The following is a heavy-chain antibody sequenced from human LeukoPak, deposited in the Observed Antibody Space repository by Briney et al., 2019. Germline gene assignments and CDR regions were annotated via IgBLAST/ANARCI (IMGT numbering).Heavy chain of an antibody. V-gene: IGHV3-21*01. D-gene: IGHD4-17*01. CDR3: ARDKLRAFDY. Sequence: GGSLRLSCAASEFTFSSYSMNWVRQAPGKGLEWVSSISSSSSYIYYADSVKGRFTISRDNAKNSLYLQMNSLRAEDTAVHYCARDKLRAFDYWGQGTLVTVSS. CDR2: ISSSSSYI. CDR1: EFTFSSYS. J-gene: IGHJ4*02.